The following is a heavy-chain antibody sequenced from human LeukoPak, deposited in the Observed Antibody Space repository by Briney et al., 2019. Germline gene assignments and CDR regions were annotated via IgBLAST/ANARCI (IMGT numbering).Heavy chain of an antibody. CDR2: ISVSGGDT. V-gene: IGHV3-23*01. D-gene: IGHD3-22*01. Sequence: PGGSLRLSCAASGFTFSSYGVSWVRQAPAKGLEWVSAISVSGGDTYYADSVKGRFTISRDNSKNTLYLQMNSLRAEDTAVHYCVESGTYDYDTSGYFHWGQGTLVTVSS. CDR1: GFTFSSYG. CDR3: VESGTYDYDTSGYFH. J-gene: IGHJ4*02.